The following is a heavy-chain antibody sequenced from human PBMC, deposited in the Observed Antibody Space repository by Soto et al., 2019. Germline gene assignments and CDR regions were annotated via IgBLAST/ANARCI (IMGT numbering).Heavy chain of an antibody. V-gene: IGHV3-33*01. D-gene: IGHD1-26*01. CDR2: IWYDGSNK. J-gene: IGHJ4*02. Sequence: GGSLRLSCAASGFTFSSYGMHWVRQAPGKGLEWVAVIWYDGSNKYYADSVKGRFTISRDNSKNTLYLQMNSLRAEDTAVYYCARGDWELYVGYWGQGTLVTVSS. CDR3: ARGDWELYVGY. CDR1: GFTFSSYG.